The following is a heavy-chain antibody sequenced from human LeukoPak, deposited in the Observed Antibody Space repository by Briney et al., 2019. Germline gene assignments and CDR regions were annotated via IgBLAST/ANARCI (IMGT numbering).Heavy chain of an antibody. V-gene: IGHV3-30*03. Sequence: GGSLRLSCAASGYTFSRHGMHGVRQAPGKGLERVAVISYDGSNEYYADSVKGRFTISRDNSKNTLYLQMNSLRAEDTAVYYCARSRTMDVWGQGTTVTVSS. CDR2: ISYDGSNE. CDR3: ARSRTMDV. J-gene: IGHJ6*02. CDR1: GYTFSRHG.